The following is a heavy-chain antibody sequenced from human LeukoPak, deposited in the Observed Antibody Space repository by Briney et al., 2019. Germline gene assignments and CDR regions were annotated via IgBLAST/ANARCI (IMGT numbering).Heavy chain of an antibody. V-gene: IGHV1-69*04. Sequence: ASVKVSCKASGGTFSSYAISWVRQAPGQGLEWMGRIIPIFGIANYAQKFQGRVTITADKSTSTAYMELSSLRSEDTAAYYCARGYYDREAFDIWGQGTMVTVSS. CDR3: ARGYYDREAFDI. CDR1: GGTFSSYA. J-gene: IGHJ3*02. D-gene: IGHD3-22*01. CDR2: IIPIFGIA.